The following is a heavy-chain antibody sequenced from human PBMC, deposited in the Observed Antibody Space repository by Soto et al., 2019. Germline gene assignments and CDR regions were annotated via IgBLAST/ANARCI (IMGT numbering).Heavy chain of an antibody. Sequence: ASVKVSCKASAYTFTFYYMHWVRQAPGQGLEWMGIFSPSGGSTAYAQRFQGRVTMTRDTSTSTVYMELSSLRSEDTAVYYCATPRMYSGSYYFGMDVWGQGTTVTVSS. J-gene: IGHJ6*02. CDR2: FSPSGGST. CDR3: ATPRMYSGSYYFGMDV. D-gene: IGHD1-26*01. CDR1: AYTFTFYY. V-gene: IGHV1-46*01.